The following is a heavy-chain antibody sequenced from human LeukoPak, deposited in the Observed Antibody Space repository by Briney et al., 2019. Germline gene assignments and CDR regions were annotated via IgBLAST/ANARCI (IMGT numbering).Heavy chain of an antibody. CDR3: ARRWSSGWYSVYGMDV. CDR2: IIPILGIA. CDR1: GYTFTGYY. V-gene: IGHV1-69*02. Sequence: GASVKVSCKASGYTFTGYYMHWVRQAPGQGLEWMGRIIPILGIANYAQKFQGRVTITADKSTSTAYMELSSLRSEDTAVYYCARRWSSGWYSVYGMDVWGQGTTVTVSS. J-gene: IGHJ6*02. D-gene: IGHD6-19*01.